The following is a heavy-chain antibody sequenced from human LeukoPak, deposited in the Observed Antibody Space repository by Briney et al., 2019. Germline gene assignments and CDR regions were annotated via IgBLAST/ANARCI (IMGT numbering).Heavy chain of an antibody. J-gene: IGHJ5*02. CDR3: ARTGGHALRGVENWFDP. D-gene: IGHD3-10*01. Sequence: SETLSLTCTVSGGFINSNDYYWGWIRQPPGKGLEWIGSGSTYPNPSLKSRVTISVDTSKNQFSLNLTSMTAADTAVYYCARTGGHALRGVENWFDPWGQGTLVTVSS. CDR1: GGFINSNDYY. CDR2: GST. V-gene: IGHV4-39*01.